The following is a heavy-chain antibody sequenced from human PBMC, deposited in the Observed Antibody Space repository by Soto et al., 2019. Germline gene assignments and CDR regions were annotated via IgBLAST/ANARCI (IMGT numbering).Heavy chain of an antibody. V-gene: IGHV3-64*01. CDR2: ISSNGGST. D-gene: IGHD2-15*01. Sequence: EVQLVESGGGLVQPGGSLRLSCAASGFTFSSYAMHWVRQAPGKGLEYVSAISSNGGSTYYANSVKGRFTISRDNSTNTLYLQMGSLRAEDMAVYYCARDQGYCSGGSCYTGPNDAFDIWGQGTMVTVSS. CDR1: GFTFSSYA. J-gene: IGHJ3*02. CDR3: ARDQGYCSGGSCYTGPNDAFDI.